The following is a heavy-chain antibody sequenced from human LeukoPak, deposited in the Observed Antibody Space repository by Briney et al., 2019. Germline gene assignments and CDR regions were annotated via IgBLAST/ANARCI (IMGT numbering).Heavy chain of an antibody. D-gene: IGHD3-10*01. CDR3: ARGAGSYLSFDY. V-gene: IGHV2-70*01. CDR1: GFSLSTSGMC. J-gene: IGHJ4*02. CDR2: IDWDDDK. Sequence: SGPALVKPTQTLTLTCTFSGFSLSTSGMCVSWIRHPPGKALEWLALIDWDDDKYYSTSLKTRLTISKDTSKNQVVLTMTNMDPVDAATYYCARGAGSYLSFDYWGQGTLVTVSS.